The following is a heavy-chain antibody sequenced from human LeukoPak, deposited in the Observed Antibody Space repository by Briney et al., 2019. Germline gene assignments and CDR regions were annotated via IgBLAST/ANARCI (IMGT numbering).Heavy chain of an antibody. CDR1: GYTFTSYG. Sequence: ASVKVSCKASGYTFTSYGISWVRQAPGQGREWMGLISAYNGNTNYAQKLQGRVTITTDTATSTPYMELRSLRSDDTAVYYCARDLIRSRIAAAGALPQHWGQGTLVTASS. V-gene: IGHV1-18*01. CDR2: ISAYNGNT. CDR3: ARDLIRSRIAAAGALPQH. J-gene: IGHJ1*01. D-gene: IGHD6-13*01.